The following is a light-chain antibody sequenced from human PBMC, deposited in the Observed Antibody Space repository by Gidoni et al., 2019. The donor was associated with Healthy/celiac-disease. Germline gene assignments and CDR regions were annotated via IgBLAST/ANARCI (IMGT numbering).Light chain of an antibody. J-gene: IGKJ3*01. V-gene: IGKV1-8*01. CDR1: QGISSY. CDR2: AAS. CDR3: QQYYSYPQT. Sequence: AIRMTHSPSSFSASTGDRVTITCRASQGISSYLAWYQQKPGKAPKLLIYAASTLQSGVPSRFSDSGSGTDFTLTISCLQSEDFATYYCQQYYSYPQTFGPGTKVDIK.